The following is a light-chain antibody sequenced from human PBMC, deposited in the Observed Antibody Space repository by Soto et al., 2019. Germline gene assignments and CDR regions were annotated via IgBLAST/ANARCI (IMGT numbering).Light chain of an antibody. CDR3: AAWDDCHVV. V-gene: IGLV1-44*01. J-gene: IGLJ2*01. CDR1: SSNIGSNT. CDR2: SNN. Sequence: QTVVTQPPSASGTPGQRVTISCSGSSSNIGSNTVNWYQQLPGTAPKLLIYSNNQRPSGVPDRFSGSKSGTSASLAISGLQSEDEADYYCAAWDDCHVVFGGGTKVTVL.